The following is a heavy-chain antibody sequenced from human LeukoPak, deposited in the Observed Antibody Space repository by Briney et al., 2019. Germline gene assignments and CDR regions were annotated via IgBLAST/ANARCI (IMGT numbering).Heavy chain of an antibody. CDR3: AMDYAGRGAFNY. Sequence: PGGSLRLSCAASGFTFSDYYMAWIRQAPGKGLEWFSYISGGGNITSYADSVKGRFTISRDNAKNSLYLQMKDLGAEDTATYYCAMDYAGRGAFNYWGQGTLVTVSS. J-gene: IGHJ4*02. CDR1: GFTFSDYY. CDR2: ISGGGNIT. D-gene: IGHD4-23*01. V-gene: IGHV3-11*01.